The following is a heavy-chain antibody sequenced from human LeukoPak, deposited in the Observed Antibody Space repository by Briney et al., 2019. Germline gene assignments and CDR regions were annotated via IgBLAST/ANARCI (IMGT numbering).Heavy chain of an antibody. CDR2: ISGSGGST. D-gene: IGHD2-2*01. CDR3: AKGGYCSSTSCPNDY. V-gene: IGHV3-23*01. Sequence: GGSLRLSCAASGFTFSSYAMSWVRQAPGKGLEWVSTISGSGGSTYYADSVKGRFTISRDNSKNTLYLQMNSLRAEDTAVYYCAKGGYCSSTSCPNDYWAQGTLVTVSS. CDR1: GFTFSSYA. J-gene: IGHJ4*02.